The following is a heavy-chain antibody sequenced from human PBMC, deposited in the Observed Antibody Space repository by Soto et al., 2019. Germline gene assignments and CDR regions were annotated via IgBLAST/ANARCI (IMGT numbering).Heavy chain of an antibody. V-gene: IGHV1-69*01. D-gene: IGHD2-15*01. CDR2: IIPIFGRA. CDR1: GGTFSSYA. CDR3: ARGYCSGGSCFLDY. Sequence: QVQLVQSGAEVKKPGSSVKVSCKASGGTFSSYASSWVRQAPGQGLEWMGGIIPIFGRANYAQKFQGRVTITAEESTSTVYMELSSLRSEDTAVYYCARGYCSGGSCFLDYWGQGTLVAVSS. J-gene: IGHJ4*02.